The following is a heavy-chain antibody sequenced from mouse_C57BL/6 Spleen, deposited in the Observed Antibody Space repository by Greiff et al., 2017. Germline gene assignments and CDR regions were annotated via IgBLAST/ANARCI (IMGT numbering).Heavy chain of an antibody. CDR1: GFTFSSYA. D-gene: IGHD1-1*02. Sequence: EVMLVESGGGLVKPGGSLKLSCAASGFTFSSYAMSWVRQTPEKRLEWVATISDGGSYTYYPDNVKGRFTISRDNAKNNLYLQMSHLKSEDTAMYYCAREGGPSWFAYWGQGTLVTVSA. CDR2: ISDGGSYT. J-gene: IGHJ3*01. CDR3: AREGGPSWFAY. V-gene: IGHV5-4*01.